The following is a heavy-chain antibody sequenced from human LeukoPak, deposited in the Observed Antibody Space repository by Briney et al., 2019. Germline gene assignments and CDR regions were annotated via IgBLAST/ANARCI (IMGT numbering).Heavy chain of an antibody. CDR2: IEWDDDK. V-gene: IGHV2-70*01. CDR3: ARIRYSGSYFDY. Sequence: SGHALAKPTPPLTLTCTFSGFSLRTSAMCVSWIRQPPAKALEWLALIEWDDDKYCNTSRKTRHTISRDSSRRQVVPTMANMHPVDTATYYCARIRYSGSYFDYWGQGTLVTVSS. D-gene: IGHD1-26*01. CDR1: GFSLRTSAMC. J-gene: IGHJ4*02.